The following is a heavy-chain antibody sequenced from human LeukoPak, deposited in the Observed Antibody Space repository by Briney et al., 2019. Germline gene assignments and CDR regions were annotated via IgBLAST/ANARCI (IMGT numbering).Heavy chain of an antibody. Sequence: GAAVKVSCKASGYPFDNFGLTWVRQAPGQGLEWMGWISAYNGNTHYAQKFRDRLAMTTDTSTRTAYLKLRSLKSDDTAVYYCARDRLGGDLTGESLYWGQGTLVTVSS. CDR2: ISAYNGNT. V-gene: IGHV1-18*01. CDR1: GYPFDNFG. D-gene: IGHD4-17*01. CDR3: ARDRLGGDLTGESLY. J-gene: IGHJ4*02.